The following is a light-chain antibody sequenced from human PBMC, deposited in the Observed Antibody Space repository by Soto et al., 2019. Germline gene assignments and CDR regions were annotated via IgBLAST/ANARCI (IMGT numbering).Light chain of an antibody. V-gene: IGKV3-20*01. CDR2: GAS. J-gene: IGKJ4*01. CDR3: QQYSSSPLT. Sequence: EIVLTQSPGTLSLSPGERATLSCRASQSVSSSYLAWYQQNPGRAPRLLIFGASSRATGIPDRFSGSGSGTDFTLTISRLEPEDFAVYYCQQYSSSPLTFVGGSKVDIK. CDR1: QSVSSSY.